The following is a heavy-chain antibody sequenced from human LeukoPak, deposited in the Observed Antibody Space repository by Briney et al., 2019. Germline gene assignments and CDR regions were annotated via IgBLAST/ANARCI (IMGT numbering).Heavy chain of an antibody. Sequence: GGSLRLSCAASGFTFSSYGMHWVRQAPGKGLEWVAVISYDGSNKYYADSVKGRFTISRDNAKNSLYLQMNSLRAEDTAVYYCARVRAAHDYWGQGTLVTVSS. CDR3: ARVRAAHDY. J-gene: IGHJ4*02. V-gene: IGHV3-30*03. CDR1: GFTFSSYG. D-gene: IGHD6-6*01. CDR2: ISYDGSNK.